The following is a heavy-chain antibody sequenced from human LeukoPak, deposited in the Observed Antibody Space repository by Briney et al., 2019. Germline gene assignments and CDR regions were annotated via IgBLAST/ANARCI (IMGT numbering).Heavy chain of an antibody. CDR1: GGSISSGSYY. Sequence: SETLSLTCTVSGGSISSGSYYWSWIRQPAGKGLEWIGHIYTSGSTNYNPSLKSRVTISVDTSKNQFSLKLSSVTAADTAVYYCVRIRGFGADYYYYYMDVWGKGSTVTVSS. J-gene: IGHJ6*03. CDR2: IYTSGST. D-gene: IGHD3-10*01. CDR3: VRIRGFGADYYYYYMDV. V-gene: IGHV4-61*09.